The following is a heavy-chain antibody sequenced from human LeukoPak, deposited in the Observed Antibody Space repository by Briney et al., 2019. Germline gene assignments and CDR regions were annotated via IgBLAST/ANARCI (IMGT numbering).Heavy chain of an antibody. D-gene: IGHD3-3*01. CDR1: GYTFTSYA. CDR3: ARDWHPYYDFWSGFTTYYYYYYMDV. CDR2: INTNTGNP. Sequence: ASVKVSCKASGYTFTSYAMNWVRQAPGQGLEWMGWINTNTGNPTYAQGFTGRFVFSLDTSVSTAYLQISSLKAEDTAVYYCARDWHPYYDFWSGFTTYYYYYYMDVWGKGTTVTVSS. J-gene: IGHJ6*03. V-gene: IGHV7-4-1*02.